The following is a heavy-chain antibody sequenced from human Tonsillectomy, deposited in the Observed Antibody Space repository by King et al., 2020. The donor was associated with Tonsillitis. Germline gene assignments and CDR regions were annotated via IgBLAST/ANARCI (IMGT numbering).Heavy chain of an antibody. J-gene: IGHJ5*02. CDR3: ARPPLRFDGEYWFDP. D-gene: IGHD3-3*01. CDR2: INHSGST. V-gene: IGHV4-34*01. Sequence: VQLQQWGAGLLKPSETLSLTCAVYGGSFSGYYWSWIRQPPGKGLEWIGEINHSGSTNYNPSLKSRVTISVDTSKNQFSLKLSSVTAADTAVYYCARPPLRFDGEYWFDPWGQGTLVTVSS. CDR1: GGSFSGYY.